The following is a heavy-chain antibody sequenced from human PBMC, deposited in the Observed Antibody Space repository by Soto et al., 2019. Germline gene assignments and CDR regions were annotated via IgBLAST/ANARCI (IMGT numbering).Heavy chain of an antibody. J-gene: IGHJ5*02. V-gene: IGHV1-69*13. CDR1: GGTFSSYA. D-gene: IGHD1-1*01. CDR2: IIPIFGTA. CDR3: ASGETGTRFDWFDP. Sequence: ASVKVSCKASGGTFSSYAISWVRQAPGQGLEWMGGIIPIFGTANYAQKFQGRVTITADESTSTAYMELSSLRSEDTAVYYCASGETGTRFDWFDPWGQGTLVTVPQ.